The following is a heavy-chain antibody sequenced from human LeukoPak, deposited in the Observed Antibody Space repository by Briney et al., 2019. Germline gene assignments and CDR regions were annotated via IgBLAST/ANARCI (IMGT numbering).Heavy chain of an antibody. Sequence: PGGCLRLSCAASGFTFSSYSMNWVRQAPGKGLEWVSSIISSSSYIYYADSVKGRFTISRDNAKNSLYLQMNSLRAEDTAVYYCAREDPSYGFDYWGQGTLVTVSS. CDR2: IISSSSYI. V-gene: IGHV3-21*01. CDR1: GFTFSSYS. CDR3: AREDPSYGFDY. D-gene: IGHD5-18*01. J-gene: IGHJ4*02.